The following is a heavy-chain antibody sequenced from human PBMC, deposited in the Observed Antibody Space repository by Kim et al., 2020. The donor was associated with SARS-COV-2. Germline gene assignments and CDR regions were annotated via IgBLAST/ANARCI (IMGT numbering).Heavy chain of an antibody. V-gene: IGHV3-11*06. D-gene: IGHD2-21*01. Sequence: GGSLRLSCAASGFTFSDYYMTWIRQAPGKGLKWVSSISGRSGHTNYADSVKGRFTISRDRAKKSLFLQMNNLRGEDTAVYYCARVKFPHLSHFDYWGQGTVVTVSS. J-gene: IGHJ4*02. CDR3: ARVKFPHLSHFDY. CDR1: GFTFSDYY. CDR2: ISGRSGHT.